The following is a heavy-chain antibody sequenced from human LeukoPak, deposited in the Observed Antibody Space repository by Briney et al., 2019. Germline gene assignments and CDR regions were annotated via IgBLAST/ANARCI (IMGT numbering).Heavy chain of an antibody. J-gene: IGHJ4*02. Sequence: GGSLRLSCSASGFTFSSYAMHWVRQAPGKGLEYVSAISSNGGSTYYADSVKGRFTISRDNSKNTLYLQMSSLRAEDTAVYYCVKDHPASYCSGGSCYLPTDPYFDYWGQGTLVTVSS. D-gene: IGHD2-15*01. CDR3: VKDHPASYCSGGSCYLPTDPYFDY. CDR1: GFTFSSYA. V-gene: IGHV3-64D*06. CDR2: ISSNGGST.